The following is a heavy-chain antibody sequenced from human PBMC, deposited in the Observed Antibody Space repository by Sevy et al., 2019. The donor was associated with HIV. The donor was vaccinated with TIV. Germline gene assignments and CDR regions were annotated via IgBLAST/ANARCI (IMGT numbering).Heavy chain of an antibody. J-gene: IGHJ4*02. V-gene: IGHV3-21*05. CDR2: ISTTGHDI. CDR1: GFTFSSFS. CDR3: ARGGYGYNLFDY. Sequence: GGSLRLSCTASGFTFSSFSMSWVRQAPGKGLEWVSYISTTGHDIYYADSVKGRFTISRDNAKNSLRLQMNSLGVEDTAVYFCARGGYGYNLFDYWGRGTLVTVSS. D-gene: IGHD5-12*01.